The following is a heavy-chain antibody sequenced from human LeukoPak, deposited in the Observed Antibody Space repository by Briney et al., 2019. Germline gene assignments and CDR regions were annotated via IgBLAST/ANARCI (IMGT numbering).Heavy chain of an antibody. J-gene: IGHJ4*02. CDR1: GYTFTSYG. CDR2: ISAYNGNT. V-gene: IGHV1-18*01. CDR3: AAKVGATVGAPHYFDY. D-gene: IGHD1-26*01. Sequence: ASVKVSCKASGYTFTSYGISWVRQAPGQGLEWMGWISAYNGNTNYAQKLQGRVTMTTDTSTSTAYMELRSLRSDDTAVYYCAAKVGATVGAPHYFDYWGQGTLVTVSS.